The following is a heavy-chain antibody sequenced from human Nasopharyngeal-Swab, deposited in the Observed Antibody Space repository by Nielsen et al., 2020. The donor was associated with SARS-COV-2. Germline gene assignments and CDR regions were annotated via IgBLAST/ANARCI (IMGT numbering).Heavy chain of an antibody. CDR3: ARVRGGSSSWYQGSDAFDI. CDR2: ISAYNGNT. Sequence: ASVKVSCKASGYTFTSYGISWVRQAPGQGLEWMGWISAYNGNTNYEQKLQGRVTMTTDTSTSTAYMELRSLRSDDTAVYYCARVRGGSSSWYQGSDAFDIWGQGTMVTVSS. D-gene: IGHD6-13*01. CDR1: GYTFTSYG. J-gene: IGHJ3*02. V-gene: IGHV1-18*04.